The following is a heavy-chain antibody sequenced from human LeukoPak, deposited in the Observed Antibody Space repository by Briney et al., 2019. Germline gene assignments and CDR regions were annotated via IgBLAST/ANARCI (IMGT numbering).Heavy chain of an antibody. Sequence: PGGSLRLSCTASGFALSVYAMSWLRQPPGKGLEWVSTINANSGTTSYAASVRGRFTISRDNSKNTLYLQLNTLRADDTATYYCAKPISGGLAVTADWFHTWGQGTLVVVSS. CDR1: GFALSVYA. D-gene: IGHD6-19*01. J-gene: IGHJ5*01. CDR2: INANSGTT. V-gene: IGHV3-23*01. CDR3: AKPISGGLAVTADWFHT.